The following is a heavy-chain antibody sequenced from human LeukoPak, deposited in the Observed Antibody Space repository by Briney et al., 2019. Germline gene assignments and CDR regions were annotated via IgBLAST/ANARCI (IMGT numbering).Heavy chain of an antibody. D-gene: IGHD3-10*01. J-gene: IGHJ4*02. CDR1: GFTFSNAW. V-gene: IGHV3-15*01. CDR2: IKTKTDGGTT. Sequence: GGSLRLSCAASGFTFSNAWMSWVRQAPGKGLEWVGRIKTKTDGGTTALAAPVKGRFTMSRDDSKNTLYLQMNSLKTEDTAMYYCTTGGLWYSGRVFWGQGTLVTVS. CDR3: TTGGLWYSGRVF.